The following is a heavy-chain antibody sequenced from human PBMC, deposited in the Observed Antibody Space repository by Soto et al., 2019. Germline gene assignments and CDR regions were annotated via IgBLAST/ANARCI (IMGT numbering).Heavy chain of an antibody. CDR2: INHSGST. CDR3: ARGIMVRGPKLRLRSGMDV. D-gene: IGHD3-10*01. CDR1: GGSFSGYY. Sequence: TSETLSLTCAVYGGSFSGYYWSWIRQPPGKGLEWIGEINHSGSTNYNPSLKSRVTISVDTSKNQFSLKLSSVTAADTAVYYCARGIMVRGPKLRLRSGMDVWGQGTTVTVS. V-gene: IGHV4-34*01. J-gene: IGHJ6*02.